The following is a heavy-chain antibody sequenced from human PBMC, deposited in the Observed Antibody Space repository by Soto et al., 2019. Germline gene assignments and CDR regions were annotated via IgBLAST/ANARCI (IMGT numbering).Heavy chain of an antibody. CDR3: AKDLNTPPRHTVTTSWSRGNDY. V-gene: IGHV3-23*01. Sequence: EVQLLESGGGLVQPGGSLRLSCAASGFTFSSYAMSWVRQAPGKGLEWVSAISGSGGSTYYADSVKGRFTISRDNSKNTLYLQMNSLRAEDTAVYYCAKDLNTPPRHTVTTSWSRGNDYWGQGTLVTVSS. CDR2: ISGSGGST. D-gene: IGHD4-17*01. J-gene: IGHJ4*02. CDR1: GFTFSSYA.